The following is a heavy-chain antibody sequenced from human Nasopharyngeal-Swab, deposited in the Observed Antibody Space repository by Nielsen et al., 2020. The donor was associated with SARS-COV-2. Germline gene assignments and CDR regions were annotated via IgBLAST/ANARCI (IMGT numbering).Heavy chain of an antibody. V-gene: IGHV3-30*04. D-gene: IGHD6-19*01. CDR1: GFTFSSYA. CDR3: ASGWLEASAFDI. Sequence: GGSLRLSCAASGFTFSSYAMHWVRQAPGKGLEWVAVIPYDGSNKYYADSVKGRFTISRDNSKNTLYLQMNSLRAEDTAVYYCASGWLEASAFDIWGQGTMVTVSS. CDR2: IPYDGSNK. J-gene: IGHJ3*02.